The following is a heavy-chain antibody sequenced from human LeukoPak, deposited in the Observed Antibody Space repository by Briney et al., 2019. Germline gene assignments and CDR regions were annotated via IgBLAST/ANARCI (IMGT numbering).Heavy chain of an antibody. D-gene: IGHD4-11*01. CDR3: AKDLRMTTVTYFDY. V-gene: IGHV3-23*01. CDR2: ISDSGGTT. Sequence: GGSLRLSCAASGFPFASYAMKWVRQAPGKGLEWVSTISDSGGTTYYGDSVKGRFSISRDNSKNTLYLQMNSLRAEDTAVYYCAKDLRMTTVTYFDYWGQGTLVTVSS. J-gene: IGHJ4*02. CDR1: GFPFASYA.